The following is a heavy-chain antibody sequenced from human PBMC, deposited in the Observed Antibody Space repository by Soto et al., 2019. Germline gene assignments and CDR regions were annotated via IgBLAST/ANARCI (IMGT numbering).Heavy chain of an antibody. V-gene: IGHV4-39*01. CDR3: ARHFVAVVIKGWGY. D-gene: IGHD3-22*01. Sequence: SETLSLTCTVSGASIDRSNYYWDWIRQPPGKGLEWIGTTYYNWNAYYNPSLKSRVTMSVDTSKNQFSLKLISVTAADTAVYYCARHFVAVVIKGWGYWGQGTLVTVSS. J-gene: IGHJ4*02. CDR1: GASIDRSNYY. CDR2: TYYNWNA.